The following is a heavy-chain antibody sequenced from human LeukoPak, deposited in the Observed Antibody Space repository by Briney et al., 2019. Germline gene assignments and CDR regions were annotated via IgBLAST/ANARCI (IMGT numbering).Heavy chain of an antibody. D-gene: IGHD3-16*01. CDR2: ISGNGGTT. CDR1: GFTFSTYA. J-gene: IGHJ6*03. Sequence: GGSLRLSCAASGFTFSTYAMSWVRRAPGKGLDWVSAISGNGGTTYNADSVKGRFTISRDNSRNTLYLQMDRLRAEDTAVYYCAKRGGHYYYSSYYMDVWGKGTTVTVSS. V-gene: IGHV3-23*01. CDR3: AKRGGHYYYSSYYMDV.